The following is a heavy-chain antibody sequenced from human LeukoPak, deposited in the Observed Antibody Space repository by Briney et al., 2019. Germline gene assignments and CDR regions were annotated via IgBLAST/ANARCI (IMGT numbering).Heavy chain of an antibody. V-gene: IGHV3-30-3*01. CDR1: GFIFRSYA. J-gene: IGHJ6*02. CDR3: ARVRRTXXXFYGMDV. Sequence: PGGSLRLPCAASGFIFRSYAMHWVRQAPGKGLEWVAELSYDGTNKYYIDSVKGRFTISRDNSKNTLYLQMNSLRGEDTAVYYCARVRRTXXXFYGMDVWGQXTTVTVS. CDR2: LSYDGTNK.